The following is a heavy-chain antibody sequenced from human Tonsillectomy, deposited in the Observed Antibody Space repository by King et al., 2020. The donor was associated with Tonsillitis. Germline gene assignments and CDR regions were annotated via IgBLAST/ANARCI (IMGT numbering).Heavy chain of an antibody. CDR1: GFSVSAHY. CDR2: IYNSGST. J-gene: IGHJ4*02. CDR3: ARSGYYDSSGYHYPYYFDY. V-gene: IGHV3-66*01. D-gene: IGHD3-22*01. Sequence: VQLVESGGGLVQPGGSLRLSCDASGFSVSAHYMSWVRQAPGKGLEWVSIIYNSGSTYYADSVKGRFTISRDNSQNTLYFQMSTLRPEEKAFYYCARSGYYDSSGYHYPYYFDYWGQGTLVTVSS.